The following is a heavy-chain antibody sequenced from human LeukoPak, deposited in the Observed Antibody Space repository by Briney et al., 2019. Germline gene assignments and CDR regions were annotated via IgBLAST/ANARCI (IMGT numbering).Heavy chain of an antibody. CDR1: GYTFTSYY. CDR3: ARIGYYYDSSGPNFDY. V-gene: IGHV1-46*03. D-gene: IGHD3-22*01. CDR2: INPSGGST. Sequence: APVKVSCKASGYTFTSYYMHWVRQAPGQGLEWMGIINPSGGSTSYAQKFQGRVTMTRDTSTSTVYMELSSLRSEDTAVYYCARIGYYYDSSGPNFDYWGQGTLVTVSS. J-gene: IGHJ4*02.